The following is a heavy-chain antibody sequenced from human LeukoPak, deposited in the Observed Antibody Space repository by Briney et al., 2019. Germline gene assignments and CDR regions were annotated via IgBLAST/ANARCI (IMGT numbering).Heavy chain of an antibody. CDR2: IIPIFGTA. J-gene: IGHJ5*02. V-gene: IGHV1-69*13. Sequence: ASVKVSCKASGGTFSSYAISWVRQAPGQGLEWMGGIIPIFGTANYAQKFQGRVTITADESTSTAYMELSSLRSEDTAVYYCARRYYYDSSGYLSPWGQGTLVTVSS. CDR1: GGTFSSYA. D-gene: IGHD3-22*01. CDR3: ARRYYYDSSGYLSP.